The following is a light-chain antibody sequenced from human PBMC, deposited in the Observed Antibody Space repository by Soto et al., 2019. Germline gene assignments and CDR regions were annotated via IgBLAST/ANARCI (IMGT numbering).Light chain of an antibody. CDR2: GAS. V-gene: IGKV3-15*01. Sequence: EVVMTQSPATLSVSPGERVTLSCRASQSINAHLAWYQQKPGQAPRLLIHGASTRATGIPARFSGSGFGTEFIPTISGLQYEDFAVYYCQQYNTWLWTFGQGTKVEIQ. J-gene: IGKJ1*01. CDR3: QQYNTWLWT. CDR1: QSINAH.